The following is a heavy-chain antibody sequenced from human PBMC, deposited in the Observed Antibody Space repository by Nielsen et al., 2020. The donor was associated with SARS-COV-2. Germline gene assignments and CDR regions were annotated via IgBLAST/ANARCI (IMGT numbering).Heavy chain of an antibody. CDR1: GYTFISYG. CDR3: TRSGSHSDFGY. V-gene: IGHV1-18*01. J-gene: IGHJ4*02. CDR2: ISPYTGDT. Sequence: ASVKVSCKGSGYTFISYGVSWVRQAPGQGLEWVGWISPYTGDTKYIQKLQGRVTLTTDTSSSTAYMEVRGLRSDDTAVYYCTRSGSHSDFGYWGQGTLVTVSS. D-gene: IGHD3-10*01.